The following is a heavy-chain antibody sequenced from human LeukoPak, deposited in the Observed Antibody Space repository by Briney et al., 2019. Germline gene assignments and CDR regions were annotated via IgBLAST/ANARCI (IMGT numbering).Heavy chain of an antibody. V-gene: IGHV3-30*04. Sequence: GGSLRLSCAASGFTLSNHAMNWVRQAPGKGLEWVAVISYDGSNKYYADSVKGRFTISRDNSKNTLYLQMNSLRAEDTAVYYCARDRIGSYWGQGTLVTVSS. CDR2: ISYDGSNK. CDR1: GFTLSNHA. D-gene: IGHD2-15*01. J-gene: IGHJ4*02. CDR3: ARDRIGSY.